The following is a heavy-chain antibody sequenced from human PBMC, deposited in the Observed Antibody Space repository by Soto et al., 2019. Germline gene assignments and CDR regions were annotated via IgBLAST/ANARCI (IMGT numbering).Heavy chain of an antibody. V-gene: IGHV4-31*03. CDR2: IYYSGST. CDR1: GFSISSGGYY. D-gene: IGHD3-22*01. CDR3: ARDHYDSSGYRFDY. Sequence: SETRSLTCTVSGFSISSGGYYWIWIRQHPGKGLEWIGYIYYSGSTYYNPSLKSRVTISVDTSKNQFSLKLSSVTAADTAVYYCARDHYDSSGYRFDYWGQGTLVTVSS. J-gene: IGHJ4*02.